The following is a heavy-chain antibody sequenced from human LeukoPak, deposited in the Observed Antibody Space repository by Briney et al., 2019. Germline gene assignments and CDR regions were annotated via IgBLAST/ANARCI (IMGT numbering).Heavy chain of an antibody. CDR3: ARDQGGSFDY. CDR2: ISYDGSNK. J-gene: IGHJ4*02. CDR1: GFTFSSYA. Sequence: HPGGSLRLSCAASGFTFSSYAMHWVRQAPGKVLEWVAVISYDGSNKYYADSVKGRFTISRDNSKNTLYLQMNSLRAEDTAVYYCARDQGGSFDYWGQGTLVTVSS. V-gene: IGHV3-30*04. D-gene: IGHD5-12*01.